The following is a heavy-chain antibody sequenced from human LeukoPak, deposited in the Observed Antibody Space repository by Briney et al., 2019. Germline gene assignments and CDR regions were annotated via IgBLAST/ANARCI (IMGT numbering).Heavy chain of an antibody. V-gene: IGHV3-30-3*01. Sequence: PGRSLRLSCAASGFTFSSYAMHWVRQAPGKGLEGVAVISYDGSNKYYADSVKGRFTISRDNSKNTLYLQMNSLRAEDTAVYYCARDPSRIIEMATIGYWGQGTLVTVSS. D-gene: IGHD5-24*01. CDR2: ISYDGSNK. CDR3: ARDPSRIIEMATIGY. CDR1: GFTFSSYA. J-gene: IGHJ4*02.